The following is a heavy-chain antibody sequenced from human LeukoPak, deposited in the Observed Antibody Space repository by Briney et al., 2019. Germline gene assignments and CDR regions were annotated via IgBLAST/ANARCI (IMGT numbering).Heavy chain of an antibody. J-gene: IGHJ4*02. CDR3: AKRPMFQLFLDY. Sequence: GGSLRLSCAASGFTFSTYSMNWVRQAPGRGLEWVSYISSFTSTIYYADSVKGRFSISRDNAKNSLYLQMNSLRAEDTAVYYCAKRPMFQLFLDYWGQGTLVTVSS. D-gene: IGHD2-2*01. V-gene: IGHV3-48*04. CDR1: GFTFSTYS. CDR2: ISSFTSTI.